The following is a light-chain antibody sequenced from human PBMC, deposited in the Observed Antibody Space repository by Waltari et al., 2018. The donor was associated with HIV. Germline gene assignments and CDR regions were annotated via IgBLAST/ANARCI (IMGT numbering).Light chain of an antibody. CDR2: DND. V-gene: IGLV1-51*01. CDR3: GTWDNGLSEVL. J-gene: IGLJ2*01. Sequence: QSGLTQPPSVSAAPGQRVTISCSGPRSNIGYNSVSWYQQLPGAAPKLLIYDNDKRPSGIPDRFSASKSGTSVTLGITGLQTGDEATYYCGTWDNGLSEVLFGGGTKLTVL. CDR1: RSNIGYNS.